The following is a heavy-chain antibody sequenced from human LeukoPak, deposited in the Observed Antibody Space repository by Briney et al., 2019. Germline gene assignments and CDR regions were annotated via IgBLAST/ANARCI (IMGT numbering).Heavy chain of an antibody. V-gene: IGHV3-74*01. D-gene: IGHD3-3*01. J-gene: IGHJ4*02. CDR3: VFFYPGLKIPY. CDR2: INPEGNTP. Sequence: PGGSLRLSCAASGFTISTNWLHWVRQAQGKGLVWVSTINPEGNTPTYEDSVKGRFTLSRDNAKNKLLLQMDSLRAEDTAIYYCVFFYPGLKIPYWGQGALVSVSS. CDR1: GFTISTNW.